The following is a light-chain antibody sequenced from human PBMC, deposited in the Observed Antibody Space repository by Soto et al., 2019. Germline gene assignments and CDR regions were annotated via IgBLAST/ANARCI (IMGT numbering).Light chain of an antibody. CDR1: QSISTY. CDR2: GAS. CDR3: QQSHSTPRT. J-gene: IGKJ1*01. V-gene: IGKV1-39*01. Sequence: DIQMTQSPSSLYASVGDRVTITCRASQSISTYLNWYQQKPGKAPKVLIYGASTVQSGVPSRFSGSGSGTDFTLTIRSLQPEDFSTYYCQQSHSTPRTFGQGTKVDIK.